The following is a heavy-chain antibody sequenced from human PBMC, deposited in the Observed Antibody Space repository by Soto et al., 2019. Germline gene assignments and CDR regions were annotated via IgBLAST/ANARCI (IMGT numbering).Heavy chain of an antibody. CDR3: ARSQGSSTSLEIYYYYYYGMDV. J-gene: IGHJ6*02. V-gene: IGHV1-69*01. D-gene: IGHD2-2*01. CDR1: GGTFSSYA. CDR2: IIPIPGTA. Sequence: QVQLVQSGAEVKKPGSSVKVSCKASGGTFSSYAISWVXQAPGQGLEWMGGIIPIPGTANYAQKFQGRVTITADESTSTAYMELSSLRSEDTAVYYCARSQGSSTSLEIYYYYYYGMDVWGQGTTVTVSS.